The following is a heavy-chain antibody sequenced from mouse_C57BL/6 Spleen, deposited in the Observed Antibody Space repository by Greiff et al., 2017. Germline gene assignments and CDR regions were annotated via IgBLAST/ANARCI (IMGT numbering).Heavy chain of an antibody. Sequence: QVQLKESGPELVKPGASVKISCKASGYAFSSSWMNWVKQRPGKGLEWIGRIYPGDGDTNYNGKFKGKATLTADKSSSTAYMQLSSLTSEDSAVYFCARSPIYYGYPYAMDYWGQGTSVTVSS. J-gene: IGHJ4*01. D-gene: IGHD2-2*01. CDR2: IYPGDGDT. CDR3: ARSPIYYGYPYAMDY. V-gene: IGHV1-82*01. CDR1: GYAFSSSW.